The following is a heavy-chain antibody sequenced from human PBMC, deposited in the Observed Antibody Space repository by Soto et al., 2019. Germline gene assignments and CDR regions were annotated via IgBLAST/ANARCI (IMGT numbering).Heavy chain of an antibody. Sequence: QITLKESGPSPVKPTQTLTVTCTFSGFSLSNSGVGVAWIRQPPGKALGWLALIYGDNDKRYSPSPKTRLTTTKDTYKTQVVLTTTTMAPVDTATYYCAHCTLHAYGDYAPGTSHVFDSWGQGTLVTVSS. CDR2: IYGDNDK. CDR1: GFSLSNSGVG. D-gene: IGHD4-17*01. CDR3: AHCTLHAYGDYAPGTSHVFDS. J-gene: IGHJ4*02. V-gene: IGHV2-5*02.